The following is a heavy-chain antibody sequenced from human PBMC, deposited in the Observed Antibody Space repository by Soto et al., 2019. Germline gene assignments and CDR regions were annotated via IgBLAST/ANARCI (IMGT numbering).Heavy chain of an antibody. D-gene: IGHD3-10*01. CDR1: GGSINSGGYY. V-gene: IGHV4-31*01. Sequence: QVQLQESGPGLVKPSQTLSLTCTVSGGSINSGGYYWSWIRQHPGKGLEWIGYIYNSGSTYYNPSLKSHITISVDNSKNQFSLKRSSVTVADTAVYYCAREEVAYYGSGSYNWFDPWGQGTLVTVSS. CDR3: AREEVAYYGSGSYNWFDP. CDR2: IYNSGST. J-gene: IGHJ5*02.